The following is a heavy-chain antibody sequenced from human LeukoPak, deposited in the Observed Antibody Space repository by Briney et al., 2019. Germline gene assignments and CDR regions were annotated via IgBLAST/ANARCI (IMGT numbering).Heavy chain of an antibody. V-gene: IGHV1-2*02. D-gene: IGHD4-17*01. Sequence: ASVKVSCKASEYTFSVYHIHWVRQAPGQGLEWMAWINPDSGDTNYAQKFQGRVTMTTDTSTSTAYMELRSLKSDDTAVYYCARGVTTSFDYWGQGTLVTVSS. J-gene: IGHJ4*02. CDR2: INPDSGDT. CDR1: EYTFSVYH. CDR3: ARGVTTSFDY.